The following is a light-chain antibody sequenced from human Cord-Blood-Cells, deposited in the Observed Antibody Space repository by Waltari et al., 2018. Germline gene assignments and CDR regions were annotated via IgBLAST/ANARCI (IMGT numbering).Light chain of an antibody. Sequence: QSALTQPASVSGSPGQSITISCTGTSSDVGGYNYVSWYQQHPGKAPKLMIYDVSKRPSGVSNRFSGSKSGNTVSLTISGLQAEDEADYYCSSYTSSSTVVFGTGTKVTVL. CDR1: SSDVGGYNY. J-gene: IGLJ1*01. V-gene: IGLV2-14*01. CDR2: DVS. CDR3: SSYTSSSTVV.